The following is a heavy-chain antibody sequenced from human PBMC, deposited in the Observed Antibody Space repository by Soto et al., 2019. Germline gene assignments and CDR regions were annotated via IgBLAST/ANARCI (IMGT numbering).Heavy chain of an antibody. CDR1: SGAISSSNW. CDR2: IYHSGST. Sequence: SETLSLTCAVSSGAISSSNWWSWVRQPPGKGLEWIGEIYHSGSTNYNPSLKSRVTISVDTTKTQFSLKLSSVTAADTAVYYCARVGGEQHPPLWIHYSGQGTLLTLSS. CDR3: ARVGGEQHPPLWIHY. J-gene: IGHJ4*02. V-gene: IGHV4-4*02. D-gene: IGHD2-2*01.